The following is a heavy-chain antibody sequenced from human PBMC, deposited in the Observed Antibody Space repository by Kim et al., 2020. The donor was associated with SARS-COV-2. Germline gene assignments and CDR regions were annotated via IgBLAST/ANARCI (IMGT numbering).Heavy chain of an antibody. V-gene: IGHV4-34*01. J-gene: IGHJ6*02. CDR3: AREIDYYYGMDV. Sequence: TYHPSRKNRVTISVDTSKNPFSLKRSSVTAADTAVYYCAREIDYYYGMDVWGQGTTVTVSS.